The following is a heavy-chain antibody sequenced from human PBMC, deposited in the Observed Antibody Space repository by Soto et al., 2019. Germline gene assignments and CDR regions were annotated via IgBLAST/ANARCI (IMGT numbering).Heavy chain of an antibody. CDR3: ARKRYYYDSSGYYYFDY. CDR1: GGTFSSYA. Sequence: ASVKVSCKASGGTFSSYAISWLRQAPGQGLEWMGGIIPIFGTANYAQKFQGRVTITADESTSTAYMELSSLRSEDTAVYYCARKRYYYDSSGYYYFDYGGQGTLVTVSS. V-gene: IGHV1-69*13. CDR2: IIPIFGTA. J-gene: IGHJ4*02. D-gene: IGHD3-22*01.